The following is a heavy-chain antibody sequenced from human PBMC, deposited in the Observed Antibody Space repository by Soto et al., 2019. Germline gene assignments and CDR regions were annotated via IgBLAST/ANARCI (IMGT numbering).Heavy chain of an antibody. Sequence: LRLSCATSGFTFRSYWMSWLRQAPGKGPEWVANIKQDGSEKQYVDSVKGRFTVSRDNAKKSLDLQMNSLRVEDTAVYYCARAEDYDYWSGPPKYFDNWGQGTQVTVSS. CDR2: IKQDGSEK. J-gene: IGHJ4*02. D-gene: IGHD3-3*01. CDR1: GFTFRSYW. CDR3: ARAEDYDYWSGPPKYFDN. V-gene: IGHV3-7*03.